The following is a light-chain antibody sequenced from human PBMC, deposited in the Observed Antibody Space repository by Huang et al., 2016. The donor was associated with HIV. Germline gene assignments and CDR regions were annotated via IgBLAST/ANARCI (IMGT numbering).Light chain of an antibody. V-gene: IGKV1-39*01. CDR2: ATS. CDR1: QRIDAY. J-gene: IGKJ2*01. Sequence: DIQMTQSPSSLSASVGERVTITCRASQRIDAYLNWYQYKPGRAPKLLIFATSDLQSGVPSRFSGSRSGTTFTLSISSLQPQDFATYFCQQSYYFPRTFGQGTKVEMK. CDR3: QQSYYFPRT.